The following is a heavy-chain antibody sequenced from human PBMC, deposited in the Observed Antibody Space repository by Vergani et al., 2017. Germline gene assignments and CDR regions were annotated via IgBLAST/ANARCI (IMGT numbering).Heavy chain of an antibody. CDR3: AKDPPIGEYFQH. CDR2: ISGSGGST. V-gene: IGHV3-23*01. CDR1: GFTFSSYA. J-gene: IGHJ1*01. Sequence: EVQLLESGGGLVQPGGSLRLSCAASGFTFSSYAMSWVRQAPGQGLEWVSAISGSGGSTYYADSVKGRFTISSDNSKNTLYLQMNSLRAEDTAVYYCAKDPPIGEYFQHWGQGTLVTVSS. D-gene: IGHD3-16*02.